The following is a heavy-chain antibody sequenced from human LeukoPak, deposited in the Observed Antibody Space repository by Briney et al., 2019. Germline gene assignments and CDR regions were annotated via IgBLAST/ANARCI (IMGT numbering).Heavy chain of an antibody. Sequence: ASVKVSCKASGYTFTGYYMHWVRQAPGQGLEWMGWINPNSGGTNYAQKFQGRVTMTRDTSISTAYMELSSLRSEDTAVYYCATEFGNWNYEGDWGQGTLVTVSS. J-gene: IGHJ4*02. CDR2: INPNSGGT. CDR1: GYTFTGYY. CDR3: ATEFGNWNYEGD. D-gene: IGHD1-7*01. V-gene: IGHV1-2*02.